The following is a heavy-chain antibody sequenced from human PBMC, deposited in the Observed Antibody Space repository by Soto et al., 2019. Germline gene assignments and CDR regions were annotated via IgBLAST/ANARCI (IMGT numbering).Heavy chain of an antibody. CDR3: ASSMVRGVRGGMDV. D-gene: IGHD3-10*01. Sequence: QVQLVESGGGVVQPGRSLRLSCAASGFTFSSYGMHWVRQAPGKGLEWVAVISYDGSNKYYADSVKGRFTISRDNSKNTLYLQMNSLRAEDTAVYYCASSMVRGVRGGMDVWGQGTTVTVSS. V-gene: IGHV3-30*03. J-gene: IGHJ6*02. CDR2: ISYDGSNK. CDR1: GFTFSSYG.